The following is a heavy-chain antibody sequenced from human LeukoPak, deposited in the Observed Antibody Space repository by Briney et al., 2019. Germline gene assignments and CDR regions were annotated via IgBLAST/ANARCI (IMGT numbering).Heavy chain of an antibody. CDR1: GGTFSSYA. CDR3: ARADPGYSYGQWGDCDAFDI. CDR2: IIPIFGTA. J-gene: IGHJ3*02. V-gene: IGHV1-69*06. D-gene: IGHD5-18*01. Sequence: GASVKVSCKASGGTFSSYAISWVRQAPGQGLEWMGGIIPIFGTANYAQKFQGRVTITADKSTSTAYMELSSLRSEDTAVYYCARADPGYSYGQWGDCDAFDIWGQGTMVTVSS.